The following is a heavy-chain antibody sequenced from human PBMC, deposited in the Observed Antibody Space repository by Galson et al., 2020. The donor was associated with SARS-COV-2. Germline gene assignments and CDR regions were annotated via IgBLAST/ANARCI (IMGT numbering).Heavy chain of an antibody. CDR1: GDSVSSNSAA. J-gene: IGHJ3*02. D-gene: IGHD2-15*01. CDR2: TYYRSKWSS. V-gene: IGHV6-1*01. CDR3: ACRVAGANSLHI. Sequence: SQTLSLTCAISGDSVSSNSAAWNWIRQSPSRGLEWLGRTYYRSKWSSDYAVSVKSRITINPDTSKNQFSLQLNSVTPEDTAMYYCACRVAGANSLHIWGQGTMVVVSS.